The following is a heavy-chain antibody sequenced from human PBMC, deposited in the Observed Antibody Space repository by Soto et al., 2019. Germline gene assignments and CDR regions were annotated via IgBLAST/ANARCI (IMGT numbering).Heavy chain of an antibody. D-gene: IGHD3-10*01. J-gene: IGHJ6*02. CDR3: ARGLRASFGVRLSYYYYGMDV. CDR1: GGSFSDYY. CDR2: VSLSGST. V-gene: IGHV4-34*01. Sequence: KASETLSLTCAVYGGSFSDYYWGWIRQSPEKGLEWIGEVSLSGSTNYNPSLKSRVTVSVDTSKTQFSLRLSSLTAADTAVYYCARGLRASFGVRLSYYYYGMDVWGQGTTVTVSS.